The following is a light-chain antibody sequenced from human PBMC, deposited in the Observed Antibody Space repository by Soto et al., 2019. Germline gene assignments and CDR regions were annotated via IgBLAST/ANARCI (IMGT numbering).Light chain of an antibody. Sequence: DIQMTQSPSSLSASVGERVSITCRASQNIGRHVNWYQQKPGKAPSLVIYSTSSLHSGVPPRFSGSGSGTDFTLTISNLQPEDFATYYCQQSYTTLWTFGHGTTVDLK. CDR1: QNIGRH. V-gene: IGKV1-39*01. J-gene: IGKJ1*01. CDR2: STS. CDR3: QQSYTTLWT.